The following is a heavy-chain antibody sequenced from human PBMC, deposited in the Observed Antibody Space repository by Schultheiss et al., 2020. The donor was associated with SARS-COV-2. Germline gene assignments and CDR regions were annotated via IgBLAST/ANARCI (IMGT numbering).Heavy chain of an antibody. D-gene: IGHD2-21*02. J-gene: IGHJ4*02. V-gene: IGHV3-21*01. CDR3: AKDGVRYCGGDCPDY. Sequence: GGSLRLSCGASGFTFSHYTINWVRQVPGKGLEWVSSVSGNSGYKFYADSVQGRFTISRDNAKNSLYLQMNRLRAEDTAVYYCAKDGVRYCGGDCPDYWGQGTLVTVSS. CDR1: GFTFSHYT. CDR2: VSGNSGYK.